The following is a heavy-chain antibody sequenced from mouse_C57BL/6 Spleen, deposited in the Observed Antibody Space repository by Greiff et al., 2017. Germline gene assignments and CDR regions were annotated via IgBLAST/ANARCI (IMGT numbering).Heavy chain of an antibody. V-gene: IGHV1-69*01. CDR2: IDPSDSYT. CDR3: ARRGWRDAMDY. J-gene: IGHJ4*01. CDR1: GYTFTSYW. Sequence: QVQLQQPGAELVMPGASVKLSCKASGYTFTSYWMHWVKQRPGQGLEWIGEIDPSDSYTNYNQKFKGKATLTVDKSSSTAYMQLSSLTSEDSAVYYCARRGWRDAMDYWGQGTSVTVSS. D-gene: IGHD3-3*01.